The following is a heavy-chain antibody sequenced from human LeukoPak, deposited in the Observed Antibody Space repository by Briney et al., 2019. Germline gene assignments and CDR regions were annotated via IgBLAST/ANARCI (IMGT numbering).Heavy chain of an antibody. Sequence: GGSLRLSCAASGFTFSSYAMSWVRQAPGKGLEWVSAISGSGGSTYYADSVKGRFTISRDNSKNTLYLQMNSLRAEDTAVYYCAKDSGSYDSSGYYGYFDYWGQGTLVTVSS. CDR1: GFTFSSYA. D-gene: IGHD3-22*01. CDR3: AKDSGSYDSSGYYGYFDY. V-gene: IGHV3-23*01. J-gene: IGHJ4*02. CDR2: ISGSGGST.